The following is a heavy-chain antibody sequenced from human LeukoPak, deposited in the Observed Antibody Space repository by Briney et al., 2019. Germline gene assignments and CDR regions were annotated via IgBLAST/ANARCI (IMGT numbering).Heavy chain of an antibody. CDR3: ARSPPGYYYFDY. Sequence: ASVKVSCKASGYTFTSYYMHWVRQASGQGLEWMGVMNPSGGGTTYAQKFQGRVTITRDMSTSTVYMELSSLRSADTAMYYCARSPPGYYYFDYWGQGTLVTVSS. D-gene: IGHD6-25*01. CDR2: MNPSGGGT. V-gene: IGHV1-46*01. CDR1: GYTFTSYY. J-gene: IGHJ4*02.